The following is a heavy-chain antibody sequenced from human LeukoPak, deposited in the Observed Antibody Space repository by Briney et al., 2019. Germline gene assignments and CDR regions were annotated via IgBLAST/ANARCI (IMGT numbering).Heavy chain of an antibody. CDR2: SNYSGST. Sequence: SETLSLTCTVSGCSVSSGSYYWSWIRQPPGKGLEWIGYSNYSGSTKYNPSFKSRVNISVDPSKNQFSLKLSSVTAADTAVYYCARQRIVGLNWFDPWGQGTLVTVS. CDR1: GCSVSSGSYY. CDR3: ARQRIVGLNWFDP. J-gene: IGHJ5*02. V-gene: IGHV4-61*01. D-gene: IGHD1-26*01.